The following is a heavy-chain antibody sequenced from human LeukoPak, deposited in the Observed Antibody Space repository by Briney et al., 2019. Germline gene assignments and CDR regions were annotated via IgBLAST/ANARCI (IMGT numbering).Heavy chain of an antibody. Sequence: SETLSLTCTVSGGSISSYYWSWIRQPPGKGLEWIGYIYYSGSTNYNPSLKSRVTISVDTSKNQFSLKLSPVTAADTAVYYCARAVEMATIMDYYYYMDVWGKGTTVTISS. CDR2: IYYSGST. CDR1: GGSISSYY. J-gene: IGHJ6*03. CDR3: ARAVEMATIMDYYYYMDV. V-gene: IGHV4-59*01. D-gene: IGHD5-24*01.